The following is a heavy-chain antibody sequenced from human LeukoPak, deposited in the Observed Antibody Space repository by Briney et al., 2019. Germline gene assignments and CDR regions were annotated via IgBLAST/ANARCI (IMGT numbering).Heavy chain of an antibody. J-gene: IGHJ3*02. CDR1: GGSFSGYY. D-gene: IGHD3-22*01. Sequence: SETLSLTCAVYGGSFSGYYWSWIRQPPGKGLERIGEINHSGSTNYNPSLKSRVTISVDTSKNQFSLKLSSVTAADTAVYYCARLPGGLKYYYDSSGYYYPTVDAFDIWGQGTMVTVSS. CDR3: ARLPGGLKYYYDSSGYYYPTVDAFDI. V-gene: IGHV4-34*01. CDR2: INHSGST.